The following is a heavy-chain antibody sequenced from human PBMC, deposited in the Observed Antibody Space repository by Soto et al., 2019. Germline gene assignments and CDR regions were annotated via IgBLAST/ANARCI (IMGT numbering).Heavy chain of an antibody. CDR2: IIPILGIA. CDR3: ARAWFGDFVYYFDY. V-gene: IGHV1-69*02. D-gene: IGHD3-10*01. Sequence: SVKVSCKASGGTFSSYTISWVRQAPGQGLEWMGRIIPILGIANYAQKFQGRVTMTTDTSTSSASMELRSLRSDDTAVYYCARAWFGDFVYYFDYWGQGTLVTVSS. J-gene: IGHJ4*02. CDR1: GGTFSSYT.